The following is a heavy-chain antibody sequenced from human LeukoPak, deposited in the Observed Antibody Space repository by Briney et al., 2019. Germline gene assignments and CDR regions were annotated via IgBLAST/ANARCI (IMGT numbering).Heavy chain of an antibody. Sequence: PSETLSLTCAVYGGSFSGYYWSWIRQPPGKGLEWIGEINHSGSTNYNPSLKSRVTISVDTSKNQFSLKLSSETAADTAVYYCARSIAFVWFDPWGQGTLVTVSS. CDR2: INHSGST. CDR3: ARSIAFVWFDP. J-gene: IGHJ5*02. CDR1: GGSFSGYY. V-gene: IGHV4-34*01.